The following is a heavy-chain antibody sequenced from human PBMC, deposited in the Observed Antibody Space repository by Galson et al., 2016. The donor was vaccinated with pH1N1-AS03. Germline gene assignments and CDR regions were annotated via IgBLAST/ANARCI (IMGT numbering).Heavy chain of an antibody. Sequence: LVKPTQTLTLTCTFSGFSITTSGVRMTWIRQPPGKALEWLGRIDSNDEKFYSTSLETRLTISRDIFKNQVVLTMTNMDPVDTGTYYCARIRLWNTGLDVWGQGTTVTVSS. V-gene: IGHV2-70*04. CDR2: IDSNDEK. CDR3: ARIRLWNTGLDV. D-gene: IGHD1/OR15-1a*01. CDR1: GFSITTSGVR. J-gene: IGHJ6*02.